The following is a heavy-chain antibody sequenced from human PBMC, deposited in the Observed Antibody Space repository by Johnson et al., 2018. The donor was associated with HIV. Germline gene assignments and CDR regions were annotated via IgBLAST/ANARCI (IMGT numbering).Heavy chain of an antibody. CDR3: AKGEVVIISVGVDI. Sequence: VQLVESGGGLVQPGRSLRLSCAASGFTFDDYAMHWVRQAPGKGLEWVSGISWNSGTIGYADSVKGRFTISRDNAKNSLYLQMNSLRAEDTALYYCAKGEVVIISVGVDIWGQGTMVTVSS. CDR1: GFTFDDYA. D-gene: IGHD3-3*01. J-gene: IGHJ3*02. CDR2: ISWNSGTI. V-gene: IGHV3-9*01.